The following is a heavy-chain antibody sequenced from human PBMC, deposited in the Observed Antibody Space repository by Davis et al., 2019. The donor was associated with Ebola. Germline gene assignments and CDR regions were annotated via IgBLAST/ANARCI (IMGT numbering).Heavy chain of an antibody. CDR3: ARDWGSSSWYAYYFDY. CDR1: GYTFTGHF. Sequence: ASVKVSRKASGYTFTGHFMHWVRQAPGQGLEWMGWINPNSGGTNYAQKFQGRVTMTRDTSISTAYMELSRLRSDDTAVYYCARDWGSSSWYAYYFDYWGQGTLVTVSS. CDR2: INPNSGGT. D-gene: IGHD6-13*01. V-gene: IGHV1-2*02. J-gene: IGHJ4*02.